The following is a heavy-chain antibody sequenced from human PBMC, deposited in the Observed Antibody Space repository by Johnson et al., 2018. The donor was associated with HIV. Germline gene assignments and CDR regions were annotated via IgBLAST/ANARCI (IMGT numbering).Heavy chain of an antibody. CDR3: ARGSPYYNFWSGYVDAFDI. Sequence: QVQLVESGGGVVQPGGSLRLSCAAFGFTFSSYAMHWVRQAPGKGLEWVAVISYDGSNKYYADSVKGRFTISRDNSKNTLYLQMNSLRAEDTAVYYCARGSPYYNFWSGYVDAFDIWGQGTMVTVSS. J-gene: IGHJ3*02. D-gene: IGHD3-3*01. CDR2: ISYDGSNK. CDR1: GFTFSSYA. V-gene: IGHV3-30-3*01.